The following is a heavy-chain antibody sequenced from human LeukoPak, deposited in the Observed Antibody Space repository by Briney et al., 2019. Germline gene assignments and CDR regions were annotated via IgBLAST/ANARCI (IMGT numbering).Heavy chain of an antibody. V-gene: IGHV3-23*01. CDR1: GFTFSTYD. CDR2: ISGSGGST. CDR3: AKGGVGYDFWSGYYPLNYYYYMDV. Sequence: GGSLRLSCAASGFTFSTYDMSWVRQAPGKGLEWVSAISGSGGSTYYADSVKGRFTISRDNSKNTLYLQMNSLRAEDTAVYYCAKGGVGYDFWSGYYPLNYYYYMDVWGKGTTVTVSS. D-gene: IGHD3-3*01. J-gene: IGHJ6*03.